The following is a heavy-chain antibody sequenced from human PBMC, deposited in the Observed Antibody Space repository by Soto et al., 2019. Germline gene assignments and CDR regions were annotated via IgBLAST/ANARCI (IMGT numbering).Heavy chain of an antibody. V-gene: IGHV4-59*01. CDR3: ARHDTPYYEILTGLPSNWFDP. CDR1: GGSISSYY. Sequence: SETLSLTCTVSGGSISSYYWSWIRQPPGKGLEWIGYIYYSGSTNYNPSLKSRVTISVDTSKNQFSLKLSSVTAADTAVYYCARHDTPYYEILTGLPSNWFDPRGQGTLVTVSS. CDR2: IYYSGST. D-gene: IGHD3-9*01. J-gene: IGHJ5*02.